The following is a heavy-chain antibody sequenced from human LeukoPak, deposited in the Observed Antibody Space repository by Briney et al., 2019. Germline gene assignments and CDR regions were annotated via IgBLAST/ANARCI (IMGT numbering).Heavy chain of an antibody. Sequence: ASVKVSCKASGFSFPSYGISWVRQAPGQGLEWIGWITAYDGDTNYAEKFQGRVTMTTETSTSTAYMELESLRSDDTAVYYCAISQGSYYDTSGYLGGDYWGQGTLVTVSS. CDR2: ITAYDGDT. CDR3: AISQGSYYDTSGYLGGDY. J-gene: IGHJ4*02. CDR1: GFSFPSYG. D-gene: IGHD3-22*01. V-gene: IGHV1-18*01.